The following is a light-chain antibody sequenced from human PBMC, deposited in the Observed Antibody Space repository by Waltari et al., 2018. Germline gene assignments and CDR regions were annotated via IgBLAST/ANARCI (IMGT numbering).Light chain of an antibody. V-gene: IGKV3-20*01. J-gene: IGKJ2*02. Sequence: EIVTTQSPGTLSESSGEGATHSYRASQRVTSNYLAWYQQNPGQVPRLLSHGASSRAPSIPARFSGSRSGTDFTRTISRREPEDFGIYYCQQYSNSPRTSGHRNTLEI. CDR2: GAS. CDR1: QRVTSNY. CDR3: QQYSNSPRT.